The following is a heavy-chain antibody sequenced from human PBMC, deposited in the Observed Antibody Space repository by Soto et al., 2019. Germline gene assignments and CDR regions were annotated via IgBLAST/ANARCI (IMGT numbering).Heavy chain of an antibody. J-gene: IGHJ4*02. V-gene: IGHV3-30*18. CDR1: GFTFSSYG. CDR2: ISYDGSNK. Sequence: QVQLVESGGGVVQPGRSLRLSCAASGFTFSSYGMHWVRQAPGKGLEWVAVISYDGSNKYYADSVKGRFTISRDNSKNTLYLQMNSLRAEDTAVSYCAKDSYKVVVTPEFDYWGQGTLVTVSS. D-gene: IGHD2-21*02. CDR3: AKDSYKVVVTPEFDY.